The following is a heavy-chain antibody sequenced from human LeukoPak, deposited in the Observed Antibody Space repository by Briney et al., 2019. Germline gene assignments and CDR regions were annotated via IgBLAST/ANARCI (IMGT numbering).Heavy chain of an antibody. Sequence: GASVKVSCKASGYTFTSYDINWVRQATGQGLEWMGWMNPNSGNTGYAQKFQGRVTMTRNTSISTAYMELSSLRSEDTAVYYCAKGDYDSSGYYYPIYYFDYWGQGTLVTVSS. D-gene: IGHD3-22*01. CDR1: GYTFTSYD. CDR3: AKGDYDSSGYYYPIYYFDY. V-gene: IGHV1-8*01. CDR2: MNPNSGNT. J-gene: IGHJ4*02.